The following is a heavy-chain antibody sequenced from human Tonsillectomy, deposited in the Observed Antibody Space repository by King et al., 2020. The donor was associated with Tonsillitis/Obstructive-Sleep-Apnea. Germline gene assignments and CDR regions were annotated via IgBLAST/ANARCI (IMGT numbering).Heavy chain of an antibody. D-gene: IGHD4-11*01. J-gene: IGHJ4*02. CDR1: GFSLSTSGVG. CDR2: IYWDDDK. Sequence: TLKESGPTLVKPTQTLTLTCTFSGFSLSTSGVGVGWIRQPPGKALEWLALIYWDDDKRYSPSLKSRLTITKDTSKNQVVLTMINMDPVDTPTYYCAHTMTTITDFHYWGQGPLVTVSS. V-gene: IGHV2-5*02. CDR3: AHTMTTITDFHY.